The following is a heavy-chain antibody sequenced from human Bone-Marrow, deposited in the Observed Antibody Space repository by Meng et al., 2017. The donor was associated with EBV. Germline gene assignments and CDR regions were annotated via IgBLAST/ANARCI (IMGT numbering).Heavy chain of an antibody. D-gene: IGHD5-24*01. CDR2: ISTSSYI. Sequence: EVQLVYSGGCLVKPGRAFSFSFATFGVTCQNCTSNWVRQAPGKGLGWVSSISTSSYIYYADSLKGRFTISRDSAKNSLYLQMNSLRAEDTAIYYCARGDRWFDPWGQGTLVTVSS. V-gene: IGHV3-21*01. CDR3: ARGDRWFDP. J-gene: IGHJ5*02. CDR1: GVTCQNCT.